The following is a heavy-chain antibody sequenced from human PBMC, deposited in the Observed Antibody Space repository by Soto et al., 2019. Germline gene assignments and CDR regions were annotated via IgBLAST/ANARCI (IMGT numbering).Heavy chain of an antibody. Sequence: GASVKVSCKASGYTFTSYAMHWVRHAPGQRLEWMGWINAGNGNTKYSQKFQGRVTITRDTSASTAYMELSSLRSEDTAVYYCARDQRLRFLLLGWFDPWGQGTLVTVSS. D-gene: IGHD3-3*01. CDR2: INAGNGNT. CDR1: GYTFTSYA. J-gene: IGHJ5*02. CDR3: ARDQRLRFLLLGWFDP. V-gene: IGHV1-3*01.